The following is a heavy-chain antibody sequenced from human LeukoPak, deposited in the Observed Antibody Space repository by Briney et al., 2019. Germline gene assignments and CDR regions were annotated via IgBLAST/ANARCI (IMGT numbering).Heavy chain of an antibody. CDR3: AKDDYGSGSYYPNWFDP. J-gene: IGHJ5*02. V-gene: IGHV3-30*02. D-gene: IGHD3-10*01. CDR2: IRYDGSNK. CDR1: GFTFSSYG. Sequence: GGSLRLSCAASGFTFSSYGMHWVRQAPGKGLEWLAFIRYDGSNKYYADSVKGRFTISRDNSKNTLYLQMNSLRAEDTAVYYCAKDDYGSGSYYPNWFDPWGQGTLVTVSS.